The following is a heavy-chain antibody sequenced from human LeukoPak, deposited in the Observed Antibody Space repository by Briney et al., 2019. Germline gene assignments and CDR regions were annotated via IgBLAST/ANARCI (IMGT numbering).Heavy chain of an antibody. CDR1: GVSMREYY. D-gene: IGHD2-2*01. CDR3: ARDCSSTSCHRY. Sequence: SETLSLTCTVSGVSMREYYWSWIRQPAGKGLEWIGRIYTSGSTNYNPSLKSRVTMSVDTSKNQFSLKLSSVTAADTAVYYCARDCSSTSCHRYWGQGTLVTVSS. CDR2: IYTSGST. V-gene: IGHV4-4*07. J-gene: IGHJ4*02.